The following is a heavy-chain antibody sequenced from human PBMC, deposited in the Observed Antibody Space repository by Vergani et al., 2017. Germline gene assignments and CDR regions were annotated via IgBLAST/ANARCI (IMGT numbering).Heavy chain of an antibody. J-gene: IGHJ4*02. D-gene: IGHD3-22*01. Sequence: QVQLVQSGAEVKKPGASVKVSCKASGYTFTSYYMHWVRQAPGQGLEWMGIINPSGGSTSYAQKFQGRGTMTRDTSTSTVYMELSSLRSEDTAVYYCARDGAPNYYDSSGYHFDDWGQGTLVTGSS. CDR3: ARDGAPNYYDSSGYHFDD. CDR1: GYTFTSYY. V-gene: IGHV1-46*01. CDR2: INPSGGST.